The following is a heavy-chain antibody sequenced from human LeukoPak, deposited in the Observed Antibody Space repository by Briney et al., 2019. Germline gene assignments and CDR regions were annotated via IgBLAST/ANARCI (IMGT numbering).Heavy chain of an antibody. CDR2: ISGSSSTI. V-gene: IGHV3-48*02. CDR1: GFTFSSYS. Sequence: GGSLGLSCAASGFTFSSYSMSWVRQAPGKGLEWVSYISGSSSTIYYADSVKGRFTISRDNAKNSLFLQMNSLRDEDTAVYYCAREGLTIFGVFIPWGQGTLVTVSS. D-gene: IGHD3-3*01. CDR3: AREGLTIFGVFIP. J-gene: IGHJ5*02.